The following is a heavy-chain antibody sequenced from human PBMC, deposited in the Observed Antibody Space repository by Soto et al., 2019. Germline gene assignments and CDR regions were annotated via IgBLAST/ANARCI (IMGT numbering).Heavy chain of an antibody. Sequence: GASVKVSCKASGFTFTSSAVQWVRQARGQRLEWIGWIVVGSGNTNYAQKFQERVTITRDMSTSTAYMELSSLRSEDTAVYYCAAERPSGRSGYHQRLDYFGQGPLITVYS. CDR1: GFTFTSSA. V-gene: IGHV1-58*01. CDR2: IVVGSGNT. D-gene: IGHD3-22*01. CDR3: AAERPSGRSGYHQRLDY. J-gene: IGHJ4*02.